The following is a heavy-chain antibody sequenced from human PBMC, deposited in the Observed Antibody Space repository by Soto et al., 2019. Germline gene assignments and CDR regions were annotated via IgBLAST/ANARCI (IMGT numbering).Heavy chain of an antibody. CDR1: GFDVSANY. CDR2: IYSGCDT. CDR3: ANRMTGAPY. D-gene: IGHD1-20*01. Sequence: EAHLVGAGGGLVQPGGSLRLSCAASGFDVSANYLSWVRQAPGKGLEWDSLIYSGCDTDYADSVRGRFTIAIDNSKNTLQLQVNRLKGEDTAVYYCANRMTGAPYCGQGALGNVSS. J-gene: IGHJ4*02. V-gene: IGHV3-66*01.